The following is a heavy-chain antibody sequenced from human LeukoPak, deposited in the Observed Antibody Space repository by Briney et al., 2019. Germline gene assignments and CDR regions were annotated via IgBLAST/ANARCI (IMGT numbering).Heavy chain of an antibody. CDR1: GFSLRTRGVG. CDR3: AYRCGVESNGYQNWFDP. V-gene: IGHV2-5*02. D-gene: IGHD3-22*01. Sequence: CGPTLLQAPPTLTLTCTLSGFSLRTRGVGVGWIRQAPGKALEWISLISWDGDERYSPDMKGRLTIAKDTSKNQVVITMTNMDPIDTAAYYCAYRCGVESNGYQNWFDPWGQGTLVTVGS. CDR2: ISWDGDE. J-gene: IGHJ5*02.